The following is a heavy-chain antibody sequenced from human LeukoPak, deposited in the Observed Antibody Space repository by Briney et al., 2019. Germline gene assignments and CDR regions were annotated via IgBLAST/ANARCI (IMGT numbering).Heavy chain of an antibody. J-gene: IGHJ6*03. Sequence: SETLSLTCTVSGGSISSYYWGWIRQPPGKGLEWVGSIYYSGSNNYNPSLKRRVTISVDKSKNQFSLKRSSVTAADTAVYYCARVWVVPAAMYRAARYYYYYMDFWGKGTTVTVSS. V-gene: IGHV4-39*07. CDR3: ARVWVVPAAMYRAARYYYYYMDF. D-gene: IGHD2-2*01. CDR1: GGSISSYY. CDR2: IYYSGSN.